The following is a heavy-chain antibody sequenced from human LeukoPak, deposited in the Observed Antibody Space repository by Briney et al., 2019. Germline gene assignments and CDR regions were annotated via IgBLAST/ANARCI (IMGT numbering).Heavy chain of an antibody. V-gene: IGHV3-9*01. CDR1: GFTFDDYA. J-gene: IGHJ4*02. Sequence: GGSLRLSCAASGFTFDDYAMHWVRHAPGKGLEWVSGISWNSGSIGYADSVKGRFTISRDNAKNSLYLQMNSLRAEDTALYYCAKDLYGDYVSALDYWGQGTLVTVSS. D-gene: IGHD4-17*01. CDR2: ISWNSGSI. CDR3: AKDLYGDYVSALDY.